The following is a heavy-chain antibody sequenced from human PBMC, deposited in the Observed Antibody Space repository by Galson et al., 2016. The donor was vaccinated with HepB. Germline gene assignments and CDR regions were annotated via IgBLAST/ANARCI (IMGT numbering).Heavy chain of an antibody. D-gene: IGHD5-12*01. Sequence: SVKVSCKASGYPFTTYYMHWVRQAPGQGLEWMGIMNSNGGSPTYAQKFQGRVTMTTDTSTSTVYMELTSLTSEDTAAYYCARDGFSNSGNDAFDIWGQGTMVTVSS. V-gene: IGHV1-46*01. CDR1: GYPFTTYY. CDR3: ARDGFSNSGNDAFDI. J-gene: IGHJ3*02. CDR2: MNSNGGSP.